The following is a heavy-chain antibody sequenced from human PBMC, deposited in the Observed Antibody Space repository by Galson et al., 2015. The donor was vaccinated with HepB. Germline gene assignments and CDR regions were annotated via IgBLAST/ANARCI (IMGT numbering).Heavy chain of an antibody. Sequence: SLRLSCAASGFTFSSYGMHWVRQAPGKGLEWVAVISYDGSNKYYADSVKGRFTISRDNSKNTLYLQMNSLRAEDTAVYYCAKDRADIVVVYYFDYWGQGTLVTVSS. D-gene: IGHD2-15*01. CDR1: GFTFSSYG. J-gene: IGHJ4*02. V-gene: IGHV3-30*18. CDR2: ISYDGSNK. CDR3: AKDRADIVVVYYFDY.